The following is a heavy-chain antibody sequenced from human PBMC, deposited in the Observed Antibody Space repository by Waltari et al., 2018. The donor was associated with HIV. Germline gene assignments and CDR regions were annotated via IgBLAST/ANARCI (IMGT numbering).Heavy chain of an antibody. D-gene: IGHD2-21*02. CDR3: ASPGGNSVDY. CDR2: ISSSSSTI. Sequence: QAPGKGLEWVSYISSSSSTIYYADSVKGRFTISRDNAKNSLYLQMNSLRAEDTAVYYCASPGGNSVDYWGQGTLVTVSS. J-gene: IGHJ4*02. V-gene: IGHV3-48*01.